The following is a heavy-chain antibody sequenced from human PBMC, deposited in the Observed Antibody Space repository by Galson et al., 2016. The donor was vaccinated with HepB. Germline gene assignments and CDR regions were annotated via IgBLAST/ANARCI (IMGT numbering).Heavy chain of an antibody. V-gene: IGHV3-23*01. D-gene: IGHD3-10*01. CDR3: AKTGVFGSGYPAYHFDS. CDR1: GFIFRTYA. J-gene: IGHJ4*02. CDR2: IRSSTSDT. Sequence: SLRLSCAASGFIFRTYAMTWVRQAPGQGLEWVSAIRSSTSDTCYAESVKGRFTISSDNSKDTVYLQMSGLRDDDTAVYYCAKTGVFGSGYPAYHFDSWGQGILVTVSS.